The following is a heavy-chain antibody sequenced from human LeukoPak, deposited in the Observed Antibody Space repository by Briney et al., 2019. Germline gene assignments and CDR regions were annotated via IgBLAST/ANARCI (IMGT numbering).Heavy chain of an antibody. V-gene: IGHV3-23*01. J-gene: IGHJ4*02. CDR3: AKEARDILTHYYWGSQFDY. CDR1: GFTFGNYA. Sequence: GGSLRLSCVGSGFTFGNYAMNWVRQAPGKGLEWVAAISGRGGDTFYADSVKGRFTFSRDNSKNTMFLQMNSLRAEDTALYYCAKEARDILTHYYWGSQFDYWGQGTLVIVSS. D-gene: IGHD3-9*01. CDR2: ISGRGGDT.